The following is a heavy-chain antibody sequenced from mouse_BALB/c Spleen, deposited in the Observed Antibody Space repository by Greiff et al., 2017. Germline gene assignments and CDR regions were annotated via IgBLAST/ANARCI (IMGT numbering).Heavy chain of an antibody. J-gene: IGHJ2*01. V-gene: IGHV1S56*01. Sequence: VQLQQSGPELVKPGASVRISCKASGYTFTSYYIHWVKQRPGQGLEWIGWIYPGNVNTKYNEKFKGKATLTADKSSSTAYMQLSSLTSEDSAVYFCAIPHYYGYVFDYWGQGTTLTVSS. CDR3: AIPHYYGYVFDY. CDR1: GYTFTSYY. D-gene: IGHD1-2*01. CDR2: IYPGNVNT.